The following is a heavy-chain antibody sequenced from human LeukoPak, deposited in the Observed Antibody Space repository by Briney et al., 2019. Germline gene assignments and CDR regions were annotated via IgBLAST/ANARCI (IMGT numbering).Heavy chain of an antibody. D-gene: IGHD4-17*01. J-gene: IGHJ4*02. Sequence: QPGGSLRLSCAAPGFTFSDYCKHWVPQAPGKGLVWVSRIDTDGSSATYADSVKGRFTISRDNAKNTVYLQMNSLRVEDTGVYSCASALTKVTPHFHYWGQGTLVTVSS. CDR2: IDTDGSSA. CDR3: ASALTKVTPHFHY. CDR1: GFTFSDYC. V-gene: IGHV3-74*01.